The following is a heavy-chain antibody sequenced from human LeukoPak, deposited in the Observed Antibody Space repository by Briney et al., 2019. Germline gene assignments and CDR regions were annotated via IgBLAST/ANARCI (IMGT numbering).Heavy chain of an antibody. V-gene: IGHV4-30-2*01. CDR1: GGSISSGGYS. Sequence: ASEALSLTCAVPGGSISSGGYSWSCIRQPPGKGLEWIGYIYHSGSTYYKPSLKSRVTISVDRSKNQFSLKLSSVTAADTAVYYCARVVGGRVTWFDPWGQGTLVTVSS. CDR2: IYHSGST. J-gene: IGHJ5*02. CDR3: ARVVGGRVTWFDP. D-gene: IGHD1-26*01.